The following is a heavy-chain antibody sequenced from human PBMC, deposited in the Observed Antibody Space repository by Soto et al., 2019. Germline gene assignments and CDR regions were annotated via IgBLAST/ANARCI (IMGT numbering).Heavy chain of an antibody. V-gene: IGHV3-23*01. CDR1: GFTFSSYA. CDR3: ANGRRIAAAGTHDAFEV. CDR2: ISGSGGNT. Sequence: EVQLLESGGGLVQPGGSLRLSCAASGFTFSSYAMSWVRQAPGKGLEWVSAISGSGGNTYYADSVKGRFTLSRDNSKNPLYVQMNRLRAERTAVYYCANGRRIAAAGTHDAFEVWGQGTMVTVSS. J-gene: IGHJ3*01. D-gene: IGHD6-13*01.